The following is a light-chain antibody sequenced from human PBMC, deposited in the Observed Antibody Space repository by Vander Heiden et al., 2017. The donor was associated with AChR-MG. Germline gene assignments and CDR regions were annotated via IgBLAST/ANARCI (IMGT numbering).Light chain of an antibody. Sequence: QSALTQPASVSGSPGQSINISCTGTTGDIGRYNLVSWYQQHPGKAPKIMIYEGSKRPSGVSNRFSGSKSGNTASLTISGLQAEDEADYYCCSYAGSSTVIFGGGTKLTVL. CDR3: CSYAGSSTVI. CDR1: TGDIGRYNL. CDR2: EGS. J-gene: IGLJ2*01. V-gene: IGLV2-23*01.